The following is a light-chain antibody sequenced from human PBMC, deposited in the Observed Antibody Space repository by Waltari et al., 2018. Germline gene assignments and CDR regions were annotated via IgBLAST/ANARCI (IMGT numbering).Light chain of an antibody. J-gene: IGKJ1*01. CDR1: QTVSSN. CDR3: QQYNNWPPWT. V-gene: IGKV3-15*01. Sequence: ETILTQSPSTVSVSPWERAPISCRASQTVSSNLAWYQQKPGQAPRLLIYGASTRAAGIPARFSGSGSGTQFTLTINSLQSEDFAVYYCQQYNNWPPWTFGQGTKVEIK. CDR2: GAS.